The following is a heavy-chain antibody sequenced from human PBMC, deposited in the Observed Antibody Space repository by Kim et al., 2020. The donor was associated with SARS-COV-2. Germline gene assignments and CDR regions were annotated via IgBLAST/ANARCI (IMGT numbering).Heavy chain of an antibody. Sequence: SETLSLTCTVSGVSISSYYWSWIRQPPGKGLEWITYIYYSGGTNYNPSLNSRVTISIDTSKNQFPLKLSSVTAADTAVYYCARRGYSGYDNWYFDLWGRGTLVTVSS. CDR1: GVSISSYY. D-gene: IGHD5-12*01. V-gene: IGHV4-59*01. J-gene: IGHJ2*01. CDR3: ARRGYSGYDNWYFDL. CDR2: IYYSGGT.